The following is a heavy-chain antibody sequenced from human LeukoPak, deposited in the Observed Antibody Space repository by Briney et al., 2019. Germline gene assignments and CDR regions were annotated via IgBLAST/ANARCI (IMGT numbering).Heavy chain of an antibody. Sequence: SETLSLTCAVSGGSISSSDWWSWVRQPPGKGLEWIGEIYHSGSTNYNPSLKSRVTMSVDKSKNQFSLKLSSVTAADTAVYYCARNTAGDPNYFDYWGQGTLVTVSS. CDR3: ARNTAGDPNYFDY. CDR1: GGSISSSDW. V-gene: IGHV4-4*02. J-gene: IGHJ4*02. CDR2: IYHSGST. D-gene: IGHD5-18*01.